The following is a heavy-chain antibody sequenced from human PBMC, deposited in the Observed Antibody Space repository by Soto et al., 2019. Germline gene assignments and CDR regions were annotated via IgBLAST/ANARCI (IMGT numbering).Heavy chain of an antibody. V-gene: IGHV4-34*01. CDR2: LDQSGGT. D-gene: IGHD6-19*01. J-gene: IGHJ6*02. CDR3: AREDSNGWSGESLDV. CDR1: GDSLRGQS. Sequence: SETLSLTCAVVGDSLRGQSWNWIRQSPGKGLEWIGELDQSGGTNYNPSLKSRAIISDDTSKNQFSLTLTSVTAADTAVYYCAREDSNGWSGESLDVWGQGTTVTVSS.